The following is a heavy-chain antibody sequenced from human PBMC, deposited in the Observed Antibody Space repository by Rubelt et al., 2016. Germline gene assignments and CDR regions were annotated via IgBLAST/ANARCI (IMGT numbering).Heavy chain of an antibody. CDR3: VRGPDSLDISGFLH. Sequence: QVRLQQWGGGLLKASETLSHTCAVYGEPLSNYLWTWVRQSPGKGLEWIGEVSHSGGPNSIPSLEGRPTTSMDTSRNQVSVGLTSVVAAEWGTYCWVRGPDSLDISGFLHWGQGVPVTVSS. D-gene: IGHD6-19*01. J-gene: IGHJ4*02. CDR2: VSHSGGP. V-gene: IGHV4-34*02. CDR1: GEPLSNYL.